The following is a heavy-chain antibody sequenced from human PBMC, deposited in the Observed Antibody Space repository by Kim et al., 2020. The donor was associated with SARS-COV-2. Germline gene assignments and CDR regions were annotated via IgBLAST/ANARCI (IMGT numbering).Heavy chain of an antibody. CDR2: INHSGST. J-gene: IGHJ6*01. CDR3: ARGVGGSGSYYNRYYYYYG. D-gene: IGHD3-10*01. CDR1: GGSFSGYY. V-gene: IGHV4-34*01. Sequence: SETLSLTCAVYGGSFSGYYWSWIRQPPGKGLEWIGEINHSGSTNYNPSLKSRVTISVDTSKNQFSLKLSSVTAADTAVYYCARGVGGSGSYYNRYYYYYG.